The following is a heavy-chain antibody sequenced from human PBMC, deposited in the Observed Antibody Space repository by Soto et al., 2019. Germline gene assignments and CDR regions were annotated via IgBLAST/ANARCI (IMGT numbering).Heavy chain of an antibody. CDR2: IKSKTDGGTT. CDR1: GFTFSNAW. D-gene: IGHD3-22*01. V-gene: IGHV3-15*07. J-gene: IGHJ4*01. CDR3: STDSYSDMTVVRLDN. Sequence: EVQLVESGGGLVQPGGSLRLSCAASGFTFSNAWINWVRQAPGKGLEWVGRIKSKTDGGTTDFAAPVKGRFAISRDDSKNIAYMQMNSLKIEDIAVYYCSTDSYSDMTVVRLDNWGHGTLVTVSS.